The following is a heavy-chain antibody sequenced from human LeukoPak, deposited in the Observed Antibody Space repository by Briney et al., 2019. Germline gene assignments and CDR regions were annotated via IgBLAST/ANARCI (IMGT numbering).Heavy chain of an antibody. J-gene: IGHJ4*02. CDR1: GFSFSNYA. CDR3: ARDSYGLDY. V-gene: IGHV3-30-3*01. CDR2: ISYDGSNK. D-gene: IGHD5-18*01. Sequence: PGGSLRLSCAASGFSFSNYAMHWVRQAPGKGLEWVAVISYDGSNKYYADSVKGRFTIPGDNSKNTLYLQMNSLRGEDTAVYYCARDSYGLDYWDQGTLVTVSS.